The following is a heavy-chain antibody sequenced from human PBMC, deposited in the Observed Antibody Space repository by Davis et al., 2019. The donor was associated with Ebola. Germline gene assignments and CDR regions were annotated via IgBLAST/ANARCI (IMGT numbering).Heavy chain of an antibody. CDR2: ISGDGGST. Sequence: GESLKISCAASGFTFDDYAMHWVRQAPGKGLEWVSLISGDGGSTYYADSLKGRFTISRDNSKNSLYPQMNSLRTEDTALYYCAKEGGYYDFWSGYYHYYYGMDVWGQGTTVTVSS. D-gene: IGHD3-3*01. V-gene: IGHV3-43*02. J-gene: IGHJ6*02. CDR3: AKEGGYYDFWSGYYHYYYGMDV. CDR1: GFTFDDYA.